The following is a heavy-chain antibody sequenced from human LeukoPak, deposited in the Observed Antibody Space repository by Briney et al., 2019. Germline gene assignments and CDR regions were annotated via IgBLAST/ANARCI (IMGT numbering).Heavy chain of an antibody. D-gene: IGHD6-19*01. J-gene: IGHJ5*02. CDR3: ARGRGPQQWPREQVNWFDP. Sequence: SETLSLTCAVYGGSFSGYYWSWIRQPPGKGLEWIGEINHSGSTNYNPSLKSRVTISVDTSKNQFSLKLSSVTAADTAVYYCARGRGPQQWPREQVNWFDPWGQGTLVTVSS. CDR1: GGSFSGYY. V-gene: IGHV4-34*01. CDR2: INHSGST.